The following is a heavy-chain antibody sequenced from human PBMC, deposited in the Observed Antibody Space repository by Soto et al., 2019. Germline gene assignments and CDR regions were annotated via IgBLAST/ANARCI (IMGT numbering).Heavy chain of an antibody. CDR1: WFSPSTSGGG. D-gene: IGHD3-3*01. CDR2: ICWDDDK. CDR3: AHSRITIFGVVIAPVY. Sequence: GAGPTLGKPPKTPPPTRTLSWFSPSTSGGGVGWVPQPPGKALEWLALICWDDDKRYSPSLKSRLTITKDTSKNQVVLTMTNMDPVDTATYYCAHSRITIFGVVIAPVYWGQGTLVTVSS. V-gene: IGHV2-5*02. J-gene: IGHJ4*02.